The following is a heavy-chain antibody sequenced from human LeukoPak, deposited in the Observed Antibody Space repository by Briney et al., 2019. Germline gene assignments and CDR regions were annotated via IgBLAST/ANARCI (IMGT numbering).Heavy chain of an antibody. CDR2: INAGNGNT. CDR3: ARDKRIQLWLPDY. V-gene: IGHV1-3*01. CDR1: GYTFISYA. Sequence: ASAKVSCKASGYTFISYAMHWVRQAPGERLEWMGWINAGNGNTKYSQKFQGRVTITRDTSASTAYMELSSLRSEDTAVYYCARDKRIQLWLPDYWGQGTLVTVSS. J-gene: IGHJ4*02. D-gene: IGHD5-18*01.